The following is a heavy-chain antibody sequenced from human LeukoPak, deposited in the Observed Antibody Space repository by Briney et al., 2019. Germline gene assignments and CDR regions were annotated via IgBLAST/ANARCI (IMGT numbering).Heavy chain of an antibody. Sequence: SETLSLTCTVSGGSISSYYWSWIRQPPGKGLEWIGYIYYSGSTNYNPSLKSRVTISVDTSKNQFSLKLSSVTAADTAVYYCARHLCYDSSGYYETHFDYWGQGTLVTVSS. D-gene: IGHD3-22*01. J-gene: IGHJ4*02. CDR2: IYYSGST. CDR3: ARHLCYDSSGYYETHFDY. CDR1: GGSISSYY. V-gene: IGHV4-59*08.